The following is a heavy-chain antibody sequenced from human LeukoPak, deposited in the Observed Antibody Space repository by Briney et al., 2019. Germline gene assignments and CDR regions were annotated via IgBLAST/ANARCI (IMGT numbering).Heavy chain of an antibody. CDR1: GGSFSGYY. CDR3: ARTHRYGSGRRFFDY. CDR2: INHSGST. Sequence: PSETLSLTCAVYGGSFSGYYWSWIRQPPRKGLEWIGEINHSGSTNYNPSLKSRVTISVDTSKNQFSLKLSSVTAADTAVYYCARTHRYGSGRRFFDYWGQGTLVTVSS. J-gene: IGHJ4*02. D-gene: IGHD3-10*01. V-gene: IGHV4-34*01.